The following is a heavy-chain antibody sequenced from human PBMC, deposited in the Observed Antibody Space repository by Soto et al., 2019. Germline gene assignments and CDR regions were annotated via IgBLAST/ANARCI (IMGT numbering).Heavy chain of an antibody. J-gene: IGHJ5*02. Sequence: PLRLSCAASGFNFSNHWMHWVRQRPAEGLVWVSRITSDGKSKAYAESVKGRFAISRDNAKNTLYLQMNGLTAEDTAVYYCARESGDWPLNWFDPWGQGTLVTVSS. V-gene: IGHV3-74*01. CDR2: ITSDGKSK. CDR1: GFNFSNHW. CDR3: ARESGDWPLNWFDP. D-gene: IGHD2-21*02.